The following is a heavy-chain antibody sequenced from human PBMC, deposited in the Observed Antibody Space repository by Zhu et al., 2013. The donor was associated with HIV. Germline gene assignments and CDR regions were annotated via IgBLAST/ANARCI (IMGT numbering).Heavy chain of an antibody. CDR2: IYHSGST. CDR3: ARGDILTGYGHFDC. D-gene: IGHD3-9*01. J-gene: IGHJ4*02. V-gene: IGHV4-39*07. Sequence: QVQLQESGPGLVKPSETLSLTCTVSGGSVSSGGYYWGWIRQPPGKGLEWIGSIYHSGSTYYNPSLKSRVTLSVDTSKNQFSLKMRSVTAADTAVYYCARGDILTGYGHFDCWGQGTLVTVSS. CDR1: GGSVSSGGYY.